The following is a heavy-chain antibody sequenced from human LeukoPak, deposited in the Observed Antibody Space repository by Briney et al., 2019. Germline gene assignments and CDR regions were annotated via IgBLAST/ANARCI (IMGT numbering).Heavy chain of an antibody. CDR3: ASGWSLHS. CDR2: TYYRSKWYY. J-gene: IGHJ4*02. Sequence: SQTLSLTCAISGDSVSSNDAAWNWIRQSPLRGLEWLGRTYYRSKWYYDYAVSLKSRITIIPDASKNQFSLQLNSVTPDDTALYYCASGWSLHSWGQGTLVTVSS. CDR1: GDSVSSNDAA. D-gene: IGHD6-19*01. V-gene: IGHV6-1*01.